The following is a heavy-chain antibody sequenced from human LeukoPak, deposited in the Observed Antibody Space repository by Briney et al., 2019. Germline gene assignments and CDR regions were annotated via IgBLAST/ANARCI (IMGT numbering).Heavy chain of an antibody. D-gene: IGHD6-6*01. Sequence: SETLSLTCSVPGASVSSSYWSWIRQPPGKGLEWIGYIYFTGDANYNPSLKRRVTTSMDTSKNQVSLKMTSVTAADTAVYYCARHTYARPFDFWGQGTLVTVAS. J-gene: IGHJ4*02. CDR3: ARHTYARPFDF. CDR2: IYFTGDA. CDR1: GASVSSSY. V-gene: IGHV4-59*08.